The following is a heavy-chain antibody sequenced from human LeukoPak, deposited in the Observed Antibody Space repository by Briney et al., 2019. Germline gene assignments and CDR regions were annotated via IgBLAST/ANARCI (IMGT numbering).Heavy chain of an antibody. J-gene: IGHJ6*03. CDR3: TTRGELELHDYYYYMDV. CDR1: GFTFSNAR. Sequence: GGSLRLSCAASGFTFSNARMSWVRQAPGKGLEWVGRIKSKTDGGTTDYAAPVKGRFTISRDDSKNTLFLQMNSLKTEDTAVYYCTTRGELELHDYYYYMDVWGKGTTVTVSS. V-gene: IGHV3-15*01. CDR2: IKSKTDGGTT. D-gene: IGHD1-7*01.